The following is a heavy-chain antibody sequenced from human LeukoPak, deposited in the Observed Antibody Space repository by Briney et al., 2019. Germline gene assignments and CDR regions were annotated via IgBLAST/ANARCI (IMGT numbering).Heavy chain of an antibody. CDR2: IDSDVSST. CDR3: AGETYYDFWSGYYHYYYYMDV. Sequence: GGSLRLSCEVSGFTFNTHWVHWVRQAPGKGLVWVSRIDSDVSSTTYADSVKCRFTIFRDNAKNTLYLQMNSLRAEDTAVYYCAGETYYDFWSGYYHYYYYMDVWGKGTMVTVSS. V-gene: IGHV3-74*01. J-gene: IGHJ6*03. D-gene: IGHD3-3*01. CDR1: GFTFNTHW.